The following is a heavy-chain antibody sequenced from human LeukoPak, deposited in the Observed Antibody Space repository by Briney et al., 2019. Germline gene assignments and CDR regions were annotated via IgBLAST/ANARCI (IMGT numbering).Heavy chain of an antibody. J-gene: IGHJ4*02. D-gene: IGHD4-23*01. V-gene: IGHV3-23*01. CDR2: ISGSGGST. Sequence: GGTLRLSCAASGFTFSSYGMSWVRQAPGKGLEWVSAISGSGGSTYYADSVKGRFTISRDNSKNTLYLQMNSLRAEDTDVYYCARRAGGYSHPYDYWGQGTLVTVSS. CDR3: ARRAGGYSHPYDY. CDR1: GFTFSSYG.